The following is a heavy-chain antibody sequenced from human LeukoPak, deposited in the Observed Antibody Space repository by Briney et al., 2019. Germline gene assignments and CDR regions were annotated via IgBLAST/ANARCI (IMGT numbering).Heavy chain of an antibody. CDR1: GYTFTSYG. CDR3: ARDVDDFWSGYQQYNWFDP. CDR2: ISAYNGNT. V-gene: IGHV1-18*01. D-gene: IGHD3-3*01. J-gene: IGHJ5*02. Sequence: ASVKVSCKASGYTFTSYGISWVLQAPGQGLEWMGWISAYNGNTNYAQKLQGRVTMTTDTSTSTAYMELRSLRSDDTAVYYCARDVDDFWSGYQQYNWFDPWGQGTLVTVSS.